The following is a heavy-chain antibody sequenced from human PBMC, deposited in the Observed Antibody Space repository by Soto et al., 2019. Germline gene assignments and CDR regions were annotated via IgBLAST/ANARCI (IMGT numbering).Heavy chain of an antibody. CDR3: AREAESMILRGADYYYMDV. V-gene: IGHV4-34*01. CDR1: GGSFSGYY. J-gene: IGHJ6*03. CDR2: INHSGST. D-gene: IGHD3-22*01. Sequence: QVQLQQWGAGLLKPSETLSLTCAVYGGSFSGYYWSWIRQPPGKGLEWIGEINHSGSTNYNPSLKSRVTISVDTSKNQFSRKLSSVTAADTAVYYCAREAESMILRGADYYYMDVWGKGTTVTVSS.